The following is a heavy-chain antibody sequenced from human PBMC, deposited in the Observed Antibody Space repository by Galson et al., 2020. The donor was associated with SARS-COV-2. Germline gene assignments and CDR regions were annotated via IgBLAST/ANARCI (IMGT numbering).Heavy chain of an antibody. V-gene: IGHV4-34*01. D-gene: IGHD1-7*01. Sequence: SETLSLTCAVYGGSFSTYYWAWIRQAPGKGLEWIGEINHNGITNYAPSLKRRVTMSVDTSKNQFSLNLPSVTAADTAVYFCARGLPLFSWNYHGKYYLDYWGLGTLVTVSS. CDR3: ARGLPLFSWNYHGKYYLDY. J-gene: IGHJ4*02. CDR2: INHNGIT. CDR1: GGSFSTYY.